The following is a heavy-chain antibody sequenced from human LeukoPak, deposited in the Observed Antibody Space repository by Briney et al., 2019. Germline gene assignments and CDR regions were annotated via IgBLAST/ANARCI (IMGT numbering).Heavy chain of an antibody. J-gene: IGHJ3*02. Sequence: ASVKVSCKASGGTFSSYAISWVRQAPGQGLEWMGGIIPIFGTANYAQKFQGRVTITADKSTSTAYMELSSLRSEDTAVYYCARGPFCGGDCYLFGAFDIWGQGTMVTVSS. CDR2: IIPIFGTA. CDR1: GGTFSSYA. CDR3: ARGPFCGGDCYLFGAFDI. D-gene: IGHD2-21*02. V-gene: IGHV1-69*06.